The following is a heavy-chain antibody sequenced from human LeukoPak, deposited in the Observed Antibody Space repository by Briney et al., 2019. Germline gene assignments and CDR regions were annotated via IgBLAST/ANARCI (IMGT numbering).Heavy chain of an antibody. D-gene: IGHD6-13*01. V-gene: IGHV3-48*01. CDR3: ASRTPIAAARADY. J-gene: IGHJ4*02. Sequence: PGGSLRLSCAASGFTFNSYSMNWVRQAPGKGLEWVSYISSSSSTIYYADSVKGRFTISRDNAKNSLYLQMNSLRAEDTAVYYCASRTPIAAARADYWGQGTLVTVSS. CDR2: ISSSSSTI. CDR1: GFTFNSYS.